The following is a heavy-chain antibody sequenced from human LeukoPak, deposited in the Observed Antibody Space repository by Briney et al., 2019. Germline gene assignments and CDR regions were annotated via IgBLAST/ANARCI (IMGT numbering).Heavy chain of an antibody. Sequence: PSETLSLTCSVSGGSMNSYYWSWIRQPPGKGLEWIGEINHSGSTNYNPSLKSRDTISVDTSKNQFSLKLSSVTAADTAVYYCARGTHIVVVVTEEVWFDPWGQGTLVTVSS. CDR1: GGSMNSYY. CDR2: INHSGST. CDR3: ARGTHIVVVVTEEVWFDP. J-gene: IGHJ5*02. V-gene: IGHV4-34*01. D-gene: IGHD2-15*01.